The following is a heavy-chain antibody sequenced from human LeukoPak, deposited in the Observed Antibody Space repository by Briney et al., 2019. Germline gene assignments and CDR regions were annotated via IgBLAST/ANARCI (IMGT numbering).Heavy chain of an antibody. J-gene: IGHJ5*02. V-gene: IGHV3-7*03. CDR1: GFNFGEFW. CDR2: IKEDGSEK. Sequence: PEGSLRLSCAASGFNFGEFWMAWVRQTPGKGLEWVADIKEDGSEKFYVDSVKGRFTISRDNSKNTLYLQMNSLRAEDTAVYYCAKTAYDILTYRWFDPWGQGTLVTVSS. D-gene: IGHD3-9*01. CDR3: AKTAYDILTYRWFDP.